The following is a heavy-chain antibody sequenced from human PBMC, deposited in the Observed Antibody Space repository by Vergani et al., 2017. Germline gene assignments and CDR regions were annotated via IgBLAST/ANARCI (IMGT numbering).Heavy chain of an antibody. CDR3: AKEFNVLRFLGRPEPYYYYMDV. D-gene: IGHD3-3*01. V-gene: IGHV3-48*04. CDR1: GFTFSGYS. CDR2: ISSSSSTI. J-gene: IGHJ6*03. Sequence: EVQLVESGGGLVQPGGSLRLSCAASGFTFSGYSMNWVRRAPGKGLEWVSYISSSSSTIYYADSVKGRFTISRDNAKNSLYLQMNSLRAEDTAVYYCAKEFNVLRFLGRPEPYYYYMDVWGKGTTVTVSS.